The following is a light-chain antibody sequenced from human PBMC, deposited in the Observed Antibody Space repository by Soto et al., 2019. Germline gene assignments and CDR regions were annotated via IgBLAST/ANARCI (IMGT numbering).Light chain of an antibody. CDR1: QAISSA. CDR2: DAS. V-gene: IGKV1-13*02. CDR3: QQSYSTPTWT. Sequence: GDRVTITCRASQAISSALAWYQQKPGKPPKLLIYDASTLQSGVPSRFSGTASGTDFTLTINSLQPEDFATYYCQQSYSTPTWTFGQGTKVDI. J-gene: IGKJ1*01.